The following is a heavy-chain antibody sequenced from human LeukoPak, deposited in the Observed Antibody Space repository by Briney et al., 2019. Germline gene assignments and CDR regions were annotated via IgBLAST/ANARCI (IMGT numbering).Heavy chain of an antibody. J-gene: IGHJ3*02. Sequence: GASVKVSCKSSGYTFTSYYMHWVRQAPGQGLGWMGIINPSGGSTSYAQKFQGRVTMTRDMSTSTVYMELSSLRSEDTAVYYCARDPQTYCSSTSCYSSDAFDIWGQGTMVTVSS. CDR1: GYTFTSYY. CDR2: INPSGGST. D-gene: IGHD2-2*01. V-gene: IGHV1-46*01. CDR3: ARDPQTYCSSTSCYSSDAFDI.